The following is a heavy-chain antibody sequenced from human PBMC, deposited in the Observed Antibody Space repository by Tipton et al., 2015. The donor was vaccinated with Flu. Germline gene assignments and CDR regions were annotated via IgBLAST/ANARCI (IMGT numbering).Heavy chain of an antibody. CDR3: AALPGGSYTYYFDY. V-gene: IGHV1-2*06. Sequence: QVQLVQSGADVTKPGSSLKVSCKASGYTFTGYYMHWVRQAPGQGLEWMGRINPNSGGTNYAQKFQGRVTMTRDTSISTAYMELSRLRSDDTAVYYCAALPGGSYTYYFDYWGQGTLVTVSS. J-gene: IGHJ4*02. D-gene: IGHD1-26*01. CDR2: INPNSGGT. CDR1: GYTFTGYY.